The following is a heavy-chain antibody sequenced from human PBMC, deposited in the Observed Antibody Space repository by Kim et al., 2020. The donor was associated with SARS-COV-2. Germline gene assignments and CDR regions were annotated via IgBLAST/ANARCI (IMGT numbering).Heavy chain of an antibody. CDR3: AIGPLRQWLVRLYYFDY. J-gene: IGHJ4*02. CDR1: GYTFTSYD. V-gene: IGHV1-8*01. D-gene: IGHD6-19*01. CDR2: MNPNSGNT. Sequence: ASVKVSCKASGYTFTSYDINWVRQATGQGLEWMGWMNPNSGNTGYAQKFQGRVTMTRNTSISTAYMELSSLRSEDTAVYYCAIGPLRQWLVRLYYFDYWGQGTLVTVSS.